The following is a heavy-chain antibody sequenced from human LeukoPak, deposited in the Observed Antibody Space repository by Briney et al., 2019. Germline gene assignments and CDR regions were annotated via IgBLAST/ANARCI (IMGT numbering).Heavy chain of an antibody. D-gene: IGHD4-17*01. V-gene: IGHV3-21*06. CDR2: IISSSRSYI. J-gene: IGHJ3*02. CDR3: ARDFGSNGDFHAFDI. Sequence: PGGSLRLSCAASGFTFIGYSMNWVRQAPGKGLEWVSSIISSSRSYIYYADSVKGRINISRDNAKNSLYLQMNSLRAEDTAVYYCARDFGSNGDFHAFDIWGQGTMVTVSS. CDR1: GFTFIGYS.